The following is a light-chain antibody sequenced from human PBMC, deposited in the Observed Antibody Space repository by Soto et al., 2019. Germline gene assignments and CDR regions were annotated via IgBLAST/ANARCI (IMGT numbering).Light chain of an antibody. CDR3: CSYAGSSTFAYV. J-gene: IGLJ1*01. CDR1: SSVVGSYNL. CDR2: EVS. Sequence: QSALTQPASVSGSPGQSITISCTGTSSVVGSYNLVSWYQQHPGKAPKLMIYEVSKRPSGVSNRFSGSKSGNTASLTISGLQAEDEADYYCCSYAGSSTFAYVFGTGTKLTVL. V-gene: IGLV2-23*02.